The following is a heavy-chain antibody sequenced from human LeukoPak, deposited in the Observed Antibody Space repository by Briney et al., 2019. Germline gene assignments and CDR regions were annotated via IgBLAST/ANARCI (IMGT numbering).Heavy chain of an antibody. CDR2: ISYSGST. V-gene: IGHV4-39*07. J-gene: IGHJ4*02. D-gene: IGHD2-21*02. CDR1: GGSISSGSYY. CDR3: ARERYCGGDWGRCYFDY. Sequence: SETLSLTCTVSGGSISSGSYYWGWIRQPPGKGLEWIGTISYSGSTYYKPSLKSRVTISVDTSKNQFSLKLSSVTAADTAMYYCARERYCGGDWGRCYFDYWGQGTLVTVSS.